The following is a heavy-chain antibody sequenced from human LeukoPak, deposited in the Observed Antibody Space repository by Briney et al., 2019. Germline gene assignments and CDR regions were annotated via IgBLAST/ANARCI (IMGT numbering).Heavy chain of an antibody. V-gene: IGHV4-31*03. CDR2: IYHSGST. CDR3: ARVVRYFDFDAFDI. J-gene: IGHJ3*02. CDR1: GDSINSGGYY. Sequence: SETLSLTCTVSGDSINSGGYYWSWIRQHPGKGLEWIGYIYHSGSTYYNPSLKSRVTISVDTSKNQFSLKVSSVTAADTAVYYCARVVRYFDFDAFDIWGQGTMVTVSS. D-gene: IGHD3-9*01.